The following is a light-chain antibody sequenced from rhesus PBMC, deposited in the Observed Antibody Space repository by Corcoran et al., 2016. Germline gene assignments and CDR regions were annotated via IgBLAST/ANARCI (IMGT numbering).Light chain of an antibody. CDR3: QQHNSHPLT. V-gene: IGKV1-44*03. CDR2: AAS. J-gene: IGKJ4*01. Sequence: DIQMTQSPSSLSASVGDRVTITCRASQTISSYLAWYQQKPGKVPKLLIYAASTFQSGVPSRFSGSGSGTDFTLTISSLQPEDFATYYCQQHNSHPLTFGGGTKVELK. CDR1: QTISSY.